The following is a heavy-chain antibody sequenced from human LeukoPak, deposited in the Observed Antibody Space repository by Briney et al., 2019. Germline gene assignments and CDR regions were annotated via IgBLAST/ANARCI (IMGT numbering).Heavy chain of an antibody. V-gene: IGHV4-61*02. Sequence: PSQTLSLTCTVSGGSISSGSYYWSWIRQPAGKGLEWIGRFHTSGGTNYNPSLKSRVTISVDTSKNQFSLKLSSVTAADTAVYYCARARRYAPFDYWGQGTLVTVSS. D-gene: IGHD2-2*01. CDR1: GGSISSGSYY. CDR2: FHTSGGT. J-gene: IGHJ4*02. CDR3: ARARRYAPFDY.